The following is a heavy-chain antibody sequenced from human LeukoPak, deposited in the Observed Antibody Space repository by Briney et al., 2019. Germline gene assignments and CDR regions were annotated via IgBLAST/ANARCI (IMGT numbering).Heavy chain of an antibody. Sequence: GGSLRLSCAASVVTVSSNYMSWVRQAPGKGREWVSVIYSGGSTYYADSVKGRFTISRHNSKNTLYLQMNSLRAEAKAVYYCERGGDCSSHSCFYFDYWGQGTLVTVSS. V-gene: IGHV3-53*04. D-gene: IGHD2-2*01. CDR3: ERGGDCSSHSCFYFDY. CDR2: IYSGGST. CDR1: VVTVSSNY. J-gene: IGHJ4*02.